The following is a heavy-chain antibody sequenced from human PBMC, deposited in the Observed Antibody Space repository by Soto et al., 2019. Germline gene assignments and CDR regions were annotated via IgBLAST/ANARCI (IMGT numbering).Heavy chain of an antibody. J-gene: IGHJ3*02. Sequence: SETLSLTCTVSGGSISSYYWSWIRQPPGKGLEWIGYIYYSGSTNYNPSLKSRVTISVDTSKNQFSLKLSSVTAADTAVYYCARGSTSRKDAFDIWGQGTMVTVSS. CDR1: GGSISSYY. CDR2: IYYSGST. V-gene: IGHV4-59*08. D-gene: IGHD2-2*01. CDR3: ARGSTSRKDAFDI.